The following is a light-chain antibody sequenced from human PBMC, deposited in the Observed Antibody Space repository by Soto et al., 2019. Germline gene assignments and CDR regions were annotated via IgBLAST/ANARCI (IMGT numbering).Light chain of an antibody. CDR1: QSVSSTY. V-gene: IGKV3-20*01. CDR3: QQYGSSRVYT. Sequence: EIVLTQSPGTLSLSPGERATLSCRASQSVSSTYLAWYQQKPGQAPRLLIYGAASRATGIPDRFSGSGSGTDLTLTISRLEPDDFAVYYCQQYGSSRVYTFGQGTKLEIK. J-gene: IGKJ2*01. CDR2: GAA.